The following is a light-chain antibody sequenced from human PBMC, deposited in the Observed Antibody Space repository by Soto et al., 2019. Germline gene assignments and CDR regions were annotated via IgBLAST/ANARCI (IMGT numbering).Light chain of an antibody. V-gene: IGKV3-20*01. CDR1: QSVSSSY. Sequence: EIVLTQSPGTLSLSPGERATLSCRASQSVSSSYLAWYQQKPGQAPRLLIYGASSRATGIPDRFSGSGSGTDITLTISILEPEDYAVYYCQQSRSSSESTFGQGTKVEIK. CDR3: QQSRSSSEST. CDR2: GAS. J-gene: IGKJ1*01.